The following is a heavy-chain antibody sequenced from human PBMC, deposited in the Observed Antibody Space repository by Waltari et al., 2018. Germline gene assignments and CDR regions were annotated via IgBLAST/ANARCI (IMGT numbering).Heavy chain of an antibody. D-gene: IGHD1-26*01. V-gene: IGHV4-38-2*02. CDR1: GYSISSGYY. CDR3: AREGGGELLRDY. J-gene: IGHJ4*02. CDR2: IYHSGST. Sequence: QVQLQESGPGLVKPSETLSLTCTVSGYSISSGYYWGWIRQPPGKGLEWIGSIYHSGSTYYTPSIKRRVTISVETSKNQFALKLGSVTAADTAVYYCAREGGGELLRDYWGQGTLVTVSS.